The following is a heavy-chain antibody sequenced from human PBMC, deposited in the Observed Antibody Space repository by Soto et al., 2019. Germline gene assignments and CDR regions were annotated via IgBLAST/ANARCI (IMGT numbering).Heavy chain of an antibody. V-gene: IGHV4-34*01. Sequence: SETLSLTCAVYGGSFSGYYWSWIRQPPGKXLEWIGEINHSGSTNYNPSLKSRVTISVDTSKNQFSLKLSSVTAADTAVYYCARGRRVRGVIITAGNWFDPWGQGTLVTVSS. J-gene: IGHJ5*02. CDR1: GGSFSGYY. CDR2: INHSGST. D-gene: IGHD3-10*01. CDR3: ARGRRVRGVIITAGNWFDP.